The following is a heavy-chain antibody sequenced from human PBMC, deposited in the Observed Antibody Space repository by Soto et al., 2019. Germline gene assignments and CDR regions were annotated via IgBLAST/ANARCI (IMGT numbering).Heavy chain of an antibody. CDR1: GVSISSGVYS. CDR3: ARECITMGLAQ. CDR2: IYHSGST. Sequence: AVSGVSISSGVYSFSWIRQPPGKGLEWIGYIYHSGSTYYNTSLKSRVTISVDRSKNQFSLKLSSVTAADTAVYYCARECITMGLAQWGPGTMVTVSS. V-gene: IGHV4-30-2*01. D-gene: IGHD3-10*01. J-gene: IGHJ4*02.